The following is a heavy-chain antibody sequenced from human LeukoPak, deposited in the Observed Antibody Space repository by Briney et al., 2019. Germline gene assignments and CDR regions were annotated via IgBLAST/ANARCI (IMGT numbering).Heavy chain of an antibody. CDR3: ARRVVVKDHGMDV. V-gene: IGHV3-23*01. CDR1: GFTFSSYA. Sequence: GGSLRLSCAASGFTFSSYAMRWARQAPGKGLEWVSAISGSGDIIYYADSVKGRFTISRDNSKNTLYLQMNSLRGEDTAIYYCARRVVVKDHGMDVWGQGTTVTVSS. D-gene: IGHD3-22*01. J-gene: IGHJ6*02. CDR2: ISGSGDII.